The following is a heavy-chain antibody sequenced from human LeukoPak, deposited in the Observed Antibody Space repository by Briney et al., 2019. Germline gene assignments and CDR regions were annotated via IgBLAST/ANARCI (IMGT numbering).Heavy chain of an antibody. CDR3: ARARSRSGEEPHGY. CDR1: GYTFTSYD. D-gene: IGHD6-13*01. CDR2: MNPNSGNT. Sequence: ASVKVSCKASGYTFTSYDINWARQATGQGLEWMGWMNPNSGNTGYAQKFQGRVTMTRNTSISTAYMELSSLRSEDTAVYYCARARSRSGEEPHGYWGQGTLVTVSS. J-gene: IGHJ4*02. V-gene: IGHV1-8*01.